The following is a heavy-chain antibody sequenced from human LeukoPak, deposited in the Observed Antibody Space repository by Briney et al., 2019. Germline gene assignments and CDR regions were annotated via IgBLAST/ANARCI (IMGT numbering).Heavy chain of an antibody. CDR2: IWYDGSNK. CDR1: GFTFSNYD. Sequence: PARSLRLSCAASGFTFSNYDMHWVRQAPGMGLEWVAVIWYDGSNKYYADSVKGRFTISRDNSKNTLYLQMNSLRAEDTAVYYCASVVGGYYPPVDGFDIWGQGTMVTVSS. V-gene: IGHV3-33*01. D-gene: IGHD2-15*01. J-gene: IGHJ3*02. CDR3: ASVVGGYYPPVDGFDI.